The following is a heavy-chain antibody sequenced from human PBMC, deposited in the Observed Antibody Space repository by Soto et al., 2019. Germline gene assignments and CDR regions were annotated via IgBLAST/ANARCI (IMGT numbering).Heavy chain of an antibody. CDR2: INHSGST. D-gene: IGHD1-7*01. J-gene: IGHJ5*02. V-gene: IGHV4-34*01. CDR1: GGSFSGYY. CDR3: ARGGITGTTGRWFDP. Sequence: PSETLSLTCAVYGGSFSGYYWSWIRQPPGKGLEWIGEINHSGSTNYNPSLKSRVTISVDTSKNQFSLKLSSVTAADTAAYYCARGGITGTTGRWFDPWGQGTLVTVSS.